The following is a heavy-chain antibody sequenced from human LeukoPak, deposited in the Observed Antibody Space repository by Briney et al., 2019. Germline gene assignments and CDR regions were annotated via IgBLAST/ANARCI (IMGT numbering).Heavy chain of an antibody. CDR1: GGSISTYY. CDR3: ARVLVRTAMEWGGYFDY. CDR2: IYYSGST. J-gene: IGHJ4*02. Sequence: PSETLSLTCTVSGGSISTYYWSWIRQPPGKGLEWIGYIYYSGSTNYNPSLKSRVTISVDTSKNQFSLKLSSVTAADTAVHYCARVLVRTAMEWGGYFDYWGQGTLVTVSS. D-gene: IGHD5-18*01. V-gene: IGHV4-59*01.